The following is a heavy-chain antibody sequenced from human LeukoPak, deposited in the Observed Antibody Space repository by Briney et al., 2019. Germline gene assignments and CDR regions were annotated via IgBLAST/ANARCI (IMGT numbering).Heavy chain of an antibody. Sequence: PSETLSLTCTVSGVSISSSNSYWGWIRQPPGTGLEWIGVINHSGSTNYNPSLKSRVTISIDTSKNQFSLKLSSVTAADTAVYCCARQLMIDYYYYYYYMDVWGRGTTVTISS. CDR1: GVSISSSNSY. D-gene: IGHD3-22*01. CDR2: INHSGST. J-gene: IGHJ6*03. V-gene: IGHV4-39*01. CDR3: ARQLMIDYYYYYYYMDV.